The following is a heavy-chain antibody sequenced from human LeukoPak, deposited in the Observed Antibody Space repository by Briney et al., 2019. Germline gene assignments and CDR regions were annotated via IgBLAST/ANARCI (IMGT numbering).Heavy chain of an antibody. CDR2: INPNSGGT. D-gene: IGHD2-2*01. V-gene: IGHV1-2*06. CDR1: GYTFTGYY. CDR3: ARDYCSSTSCYSIFTGFDP. Sequence: GASVKVSCKASGYTFTGYYMHWVRQAPGQGLEWMGRINPNSGGTNYAQKFQGRVTMTRDTSISTAYMELSRLRSDDTAVYYCARDYCSSTSCYSIFTGFDPWGLGTLVTVSS. J-gene: IGHJ5*02.